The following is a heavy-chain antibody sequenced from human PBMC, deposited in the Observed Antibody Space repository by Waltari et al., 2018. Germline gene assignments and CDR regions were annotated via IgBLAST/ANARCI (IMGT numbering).Heavy chain of an antibody. V-gene: IGHV3-48*03. J-gene: IGHJ4*02. CDR1: GFTFSSYE. D-gene: IGHD2-15*01. Sequence: EVQLVESGGGLVQPGGSLRLSWSASGFTFSSYETNWVRQAPGKGLEWVSYISYSGSTIYYADSVKGRFTISRDNAKNSLYLQMNSLRAEDTAVYYCARGWNSGGTYSRDYWGQGTLVTVSS. CDR2: ISYSGSTI. CDR3: ARGWNSGGTYSRDY.